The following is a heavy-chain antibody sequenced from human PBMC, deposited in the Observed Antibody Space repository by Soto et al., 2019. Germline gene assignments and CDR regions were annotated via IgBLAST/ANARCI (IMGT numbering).Heavy chain of an antibody. CDR2: IKQDGSEK. CDR3: ARELRATFDP. Sequence: PGGSLRLSCAASGFTFSTYWMSWVRQAPGKGPEWVASIKQDGSEKYYMDSVKGRFTISKDNAKNSLYLQMNSLRVEDTAVYYYARELRATFDPWGQGTLVTVSS. V-gene: IGHV3-7*01. D-gene: IGHD1-26*01. J-gene: IGHJ5*02. CDR1: GFTFSTYW.